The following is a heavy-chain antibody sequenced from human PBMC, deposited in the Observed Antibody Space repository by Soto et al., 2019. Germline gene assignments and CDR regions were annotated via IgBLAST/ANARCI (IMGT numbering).Heavy chain of an antibody. CDR2: IRSKAYGGTT. Sequence: EVQLVESGGGLVQPGRSLRLSCTASGFTFGGYAMSWFRQAPGKGLEWVGFIRSKAYGGTTEYAASVKGRFTISRDDSKSIAYLQMNSLKTEDTAVYYCTRAAKGSLYYFDYWGQGTLVTVSS. CDR1: GFTFGGYA. D-gene: IGHD2-15*01. CDR3: TRAAKGSLYYFDY. V-gene: IGHV3-49*03. J-gene: IGHJ4*02.